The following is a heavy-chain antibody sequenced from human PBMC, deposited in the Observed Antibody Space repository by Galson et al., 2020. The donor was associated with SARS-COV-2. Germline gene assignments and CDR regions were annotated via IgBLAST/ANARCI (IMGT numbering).Heavy chain of an antibody. CDR2: MYYGGST. J-gene: IGHJ4*02. V-gene: IGHV4-39*01. Sequence: SETLSLTCTVSGGSVATSTYHWGWIRQPPGKGLEWIATMYYGGSTYYNPSLKSRIIMSADTTKNQFSLKLNSVTAADTAIYYCVGLPRYCTSHTCAQSIDHWGQGTLVSVSS. CDR3: VGLPRYCTSHTCAQSIDH. CDR1: GGSVATSTYH. D-gene: IGHD2-8*01.